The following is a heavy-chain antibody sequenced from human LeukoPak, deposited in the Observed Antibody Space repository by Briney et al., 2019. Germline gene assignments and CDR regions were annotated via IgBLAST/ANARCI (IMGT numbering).Heavy chain of an antibody. CDR1: GFTFSSYE. J-gene: IGHJ6*02. V-gene: IGHV3-48*03. CDR2: ISSSGSTI. CDR3: ARGAYCSSTSCPTGYYGMDV. Sequence: GGSLRLSCAASGFTFSSYEMNWVRQAPGKGLEWVSYISSSGSTIYYADSVKGRLTISRDNAKNSLYLQMNSLRAEDTAVYYCARGAYCSSTSCPTGYYGMDVWGQGTTVTVSS. D-gene: IGHD2-2*01.